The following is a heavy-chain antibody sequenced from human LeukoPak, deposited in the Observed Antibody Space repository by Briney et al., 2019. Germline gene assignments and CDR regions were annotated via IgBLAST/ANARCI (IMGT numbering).Heavy chain of an antibody. V-gene: IGHV3-23*01. CDR1: GFTLSNYD. CDR3: AKALNYWYFDL. CDR2: IGADGGTT. Sequence: GGSLRLSCAAPGFTLSNYDMSWVRQAPGKGLEWVSAIGADGGTTYADSVKGRFTISRDTSKNTLYLQMNSLRAEDTATYYCAKALNYWYFDLWGRGNLVTVSS. J-gene: IGHJ2*01.